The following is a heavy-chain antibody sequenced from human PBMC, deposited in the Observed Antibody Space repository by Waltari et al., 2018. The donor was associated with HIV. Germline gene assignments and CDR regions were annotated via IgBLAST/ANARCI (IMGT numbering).Heavy chain of an antibody. D-gene: IGHD3-9*01. Sequence: EVQLVESGGGLVQPGRSLRLSCTASGFTFGDYAMSWFRQAPGKGLEWVSFIRSKAYGGTTEYAASMKGRFTISRDDSKSIAYLQMNSLKTEDTAVYYCLPDYDILTGYLAFDYWGQGTLVTVSS. CDR1: GFTFGDYA. V-gene: IGHV3-49*03. CDR3: LPDYDILTGYLAFDY. J-gene: IGHJ4*02. CDR2: IRSKAYGGTT.